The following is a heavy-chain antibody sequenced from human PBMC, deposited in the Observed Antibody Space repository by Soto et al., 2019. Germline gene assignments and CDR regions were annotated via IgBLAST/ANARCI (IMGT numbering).Heavy chain of an antibody. D-gene: IGHD2-15*01. J-gene: IGHJ4*02. CDR1: GFTFSNAW. CDR3: TTDLLAPTPDIVVVVAATPRFMT. V-gene: IGHV3-15*07. Sequence: GGSLRLSCAASGFTFSNAWMNWVRQAPGKGLEWVGRIKSKTDGGTTDYAAPVKGRFTISRDDSKNTLYLQMNSLKTEDTAVYYCTTDLLAPTPDIVVVVAATPRFMTWGQGTLVTVSS. CDR2: IKSKTDGGTT.